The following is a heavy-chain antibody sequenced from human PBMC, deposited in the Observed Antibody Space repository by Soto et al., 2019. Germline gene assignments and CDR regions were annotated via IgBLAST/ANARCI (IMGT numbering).Heavy chain of an antibody. CDR3: ARDRVVRGVIYYYYGMDV. D-gene: IGHD3-10*01. CDR1: GFTFSDYY. J-gene: IGHJ6*02. Sequence: SLRLSCAASGFTFSDYYMSWIRQAPGKGLEWVSYISSSSSYTNYADSVKGRFTISRDNAKNSLYLQMNSLRAEDTAVYYCARDRVVRGVIYYYYGMDVWGQGTTVTVSS. CDR2: ISSSSSYT. V-gene: IGHV3-11*06.